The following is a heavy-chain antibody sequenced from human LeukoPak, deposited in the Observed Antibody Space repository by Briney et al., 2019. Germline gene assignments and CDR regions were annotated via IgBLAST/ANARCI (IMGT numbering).Heavy chain of an antibody. J-gene: IGHJ4*02. CDR3: AKDSDGHIVVVTACFDY. CDR2: ISGSGGST. V-gene: IGHV3-23*01. CDR1: GFTFSSYA. D-gene: IGHD2-21*02. Sequence: GGSLRLSCAASGFTFSSYAMSWVRQAPGKGLEWVSAISGSGGSTYYADSVKGRFTISRDNSKNTLYLQMNSLRAEDTAVYYCAKDSDGHIVVVTACFDYWGQGTLVTVSS.